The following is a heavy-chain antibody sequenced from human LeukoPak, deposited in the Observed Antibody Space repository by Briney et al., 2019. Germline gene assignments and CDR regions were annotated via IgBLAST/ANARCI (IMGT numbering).Heavy chain of an antibody. CDR1: GFIFSGYT. Sequence: GGSLRLSCAASGFIFSGYTMNWVRQAPGKGLEWVSSISSSSSYIYYADSVKGRFTISRDDAKNSLYLQMNSLRVEDTAVYYCARSADMGLQLTWLKYWGQGILVTVSS. V-gene: IGHV3-21*01. CDR2: ISSSSSYI. D-gene: IGHD5-24*01. J-gene: IGHJ4*02. CDR3: ARSADMGLQLTWLKY.